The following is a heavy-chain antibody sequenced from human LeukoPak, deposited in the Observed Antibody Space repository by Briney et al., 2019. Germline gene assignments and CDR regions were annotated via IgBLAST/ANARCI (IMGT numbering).Heavy chain of an antibody. CDR2: IIPIFGTA. V-gene: IGHV1-69*13. CDR3: AGAPNDYYYYYNMDV. CDR1: GGTFSSYA. Sequence: SVKVSCKASGGTFSSYAISWVRQAPGQGLEWMGGIIPIFGTANYAQKFQGRVTITADESTSTAYMELSSLSSKDTAVYYCAGAPNDYYYYYNMDVEEKGTTVTLSS. J-gene: IGHJ6*03.